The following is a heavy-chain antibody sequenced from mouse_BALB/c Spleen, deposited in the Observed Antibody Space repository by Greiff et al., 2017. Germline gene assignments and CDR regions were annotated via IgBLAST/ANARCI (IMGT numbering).Heavy chain of an antibody. Sequence: QVQLQQPGAELVKPGTSVKLSCKASGYNFTSYWINWVKLRPGQGLEWIGDFYPGSGSTNYNEKFKSKATLTVDTSSSTAYMQLSSLASEDSALYYCARWYYYGSSYAMDYWGQGTSVTVSS. CDR3: ARWYYYGSSYAMDY. CDR2: FYPGSGST. CDR1: GYNFTSYW. J-gene: IGHJ4*01. D-gene: IGHD1-1*01. V-gene: IGHV1-55*01.